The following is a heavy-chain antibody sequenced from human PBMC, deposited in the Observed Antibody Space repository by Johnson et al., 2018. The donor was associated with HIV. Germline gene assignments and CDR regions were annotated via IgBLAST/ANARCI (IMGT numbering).Heavy chain of an antibody. D-gene: IGHD5-24*01. J-gene: IGHJ3*02. V-gene: IGHV3-23*04. CDR1: GFTFSSYA. CDR2: ISGSGGST. CDR3: AWMATIRNYLIDEDAFDI. Sequence: VQLVESGGGVVQPGRSLRLSCAASGFTFSSYAMSWVRQAPGKGLEWVSAISGSGGSTYYADSVKGRFTISRDNSKNTLYLQMNSLRAEDTAVYYCAWMATIRNYLIDEDAFDIWGQGTMVTVSS.